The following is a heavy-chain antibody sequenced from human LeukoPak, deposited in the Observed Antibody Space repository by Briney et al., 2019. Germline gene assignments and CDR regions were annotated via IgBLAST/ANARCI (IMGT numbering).Heavy chain of an antibody. Sequence: GGSLRLSCAASGFTFSSYSMNWVRQAPGKGLEWVANIKEDGSKKYYVDSVKGRFTISRDNGKNSLYLQMNSLRAEDTAVYFCARDRWGYSYGGDWGQGTLVTVSS. D-gene: IGHD5-18*01. J-gene: IGHJ4*02. V-gene: IGHV3-7*01. CDR3: ARDRWGYSYGGD. CDR2: IKEDGSKK. CDR1: GFTFSSYS.